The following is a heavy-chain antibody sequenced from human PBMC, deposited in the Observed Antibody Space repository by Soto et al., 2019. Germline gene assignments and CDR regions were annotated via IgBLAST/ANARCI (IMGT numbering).Heavy chain of an antibody. J-gene: IGHJ6*02. CDR1: GASVDSETHF. D-gene: IGHD6-19*01. CDR3: ARGGSSGWGNRYYYYYYGMDV. Sequence: PSETLSLTCRVSGASVDSETHFWSWIRQAPGKGLEWIGYVYRSGITNYNPSLKSRVTISVDTSKNQFSLKLSSVTAADTAVYYCARGGSSGWGNRYYYYYYGMDVWGQGTTVTVSS. V-gene: IGHV4-61*01. CDR2: VYRSGIT.